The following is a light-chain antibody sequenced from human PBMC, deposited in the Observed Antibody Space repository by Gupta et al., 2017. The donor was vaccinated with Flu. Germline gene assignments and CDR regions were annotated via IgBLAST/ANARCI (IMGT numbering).Light chain of an antibody. CDR1: QSVSSSY. V-gene: IGKV3-20*01. CDR2: GAS. CDR3: QQDCSSPLT. Sequence: EIVLTQSPGTLSLSPGERATLSCRASQSVSSSYLAWYQQKSGQAPRLLIYGASSRATGIPDRFSGSGSGTDFSLTINRLEPEDFAVYYCQQDCSSPLTFGGGTKLEIK. J-gene: IGKJ4*01.